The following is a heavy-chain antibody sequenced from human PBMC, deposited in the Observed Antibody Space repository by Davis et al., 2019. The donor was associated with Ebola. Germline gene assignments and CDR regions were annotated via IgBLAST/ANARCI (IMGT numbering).Heavy chain of an antibody. CDR1: GYSFTAYY. Sequence: ASVKVSCKASGYSFTAYYLHWVRQAPGQGLEWMGRINPYSGGTNSAQKFQGRVTMTRDTSISTAYMELSRVRSDDMAVYFCARLSFGEVGFDYWGQGTLVTVSS. CDR3: ARLSFGEVGFDY. V-gene: IGHV1-2*06. D-gene: IGHD3-10*01. J-gene: IGHJ4*02. CDR2: INPYSGGT.